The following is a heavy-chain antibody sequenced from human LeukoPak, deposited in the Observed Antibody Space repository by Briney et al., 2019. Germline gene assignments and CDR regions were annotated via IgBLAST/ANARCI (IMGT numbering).Heavy chain of an antibody. CDR2: IYTSGST. CDR1: GGSISSGSYY. CDR3: ASAVAGTTNDY. Sequence: SQTLSLTCTVSGGSISSGSYYWSWIRQPADKGLEWIGRIYTSGSTNYNPSLKSRVTISLDTSKNQFSLKLSSVTAADTAVYYCASAVAGTTNDYWGQGTLVTVSS. J-gene: IGHJ4*02. V-gene: IGHV4-61*02. D-gene: IGHD6-19*01.